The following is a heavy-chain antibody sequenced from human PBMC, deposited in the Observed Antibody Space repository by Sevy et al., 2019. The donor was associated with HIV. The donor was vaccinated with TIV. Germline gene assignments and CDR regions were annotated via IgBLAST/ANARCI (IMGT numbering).Heavy chain of an antibody. CDR2: LYYRGRT. D-gene: IGHD6-6*01. CDR1: GGSISSYY. Sequence: SETLSLTCTVSGGSISSYYWSWIRQPPGKGLEWIGYLYYRGRTNYNPSLKSRLTISLDTSKNQFSLRLSSVTAADTAVYYCAGHSIAPRSWYFDLWGRGTLVTVSS. J-gene: IGHJ2*01. CDR3: AGHSIAPRSWYFDL. V-gene: IGHV4-59*08.